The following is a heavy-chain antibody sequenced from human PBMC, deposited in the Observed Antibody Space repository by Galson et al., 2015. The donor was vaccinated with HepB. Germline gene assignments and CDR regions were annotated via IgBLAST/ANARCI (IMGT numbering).Heavy chain of an antibody. J-gene: IGHJ4*02. Sequence: SLRLSCAASGFTFSSYAMSWVRQAPGKGLEWVSAISGSGGSTYYADSVKGRFTISRDNSKNTLYLQMNSLRAEDTAVYYCAKDLLGVDTAMVTDYWGQGTLVTVSS. CDR1: GFTFSSYA. D-gene: IGHD5-18*01. CDR2: ISGSGGST. V-gene: IGHV3-23*01. CDR3: AKDLLGVDTAMVTDY.